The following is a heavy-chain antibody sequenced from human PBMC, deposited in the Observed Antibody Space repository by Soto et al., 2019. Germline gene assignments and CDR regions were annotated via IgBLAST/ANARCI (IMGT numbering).Heavy chain of an antibody. CDR2: FSRRGDTT. D-gene: IGHD2-15*01. J-gene: IGHJ4*02. Sequence: GGSLRLSCAASGFTVSSYDMSWVRQSPGMGLEWVSTFSRRGDTTYYADSVRGRFTISRDNSKNTLSLQMNSLRAEDTAVYYCAKPRSVGGTDFDSWGRGTLVTVSS. V-gene: IGHV3-23*01. CDR1: GFTVSSYD. CDR3: AKPRSVGGTDFDS.